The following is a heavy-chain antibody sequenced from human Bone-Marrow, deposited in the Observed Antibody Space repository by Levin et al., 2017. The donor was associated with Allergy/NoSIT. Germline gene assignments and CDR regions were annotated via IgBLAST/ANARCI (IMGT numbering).Heavy chain of an antibody. CDR1: GFTFSRYW. V-gene: IGHV3-7*04. Sequence: PGGSLRLSCAASGFTFSRYWMNWVRQAPGKGLEYVASIKYDGSERYYVDSVKGRFTISRDNAKNSLYLQMNSLRAEDTAVYYCARDHDSGWAWQYWGQGSLVTVSS. CDR3: ARDHDSGWAWQY. D-gene: IGHD6-19*01. CDR2: IKYDGSER. J-gene: IGHJ4*02.